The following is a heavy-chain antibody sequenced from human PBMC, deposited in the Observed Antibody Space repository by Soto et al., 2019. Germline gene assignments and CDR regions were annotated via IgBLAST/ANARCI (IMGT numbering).Heavy chain of an antibody. Sequence: TGGSLRLSCAASGFTFSSYAMSWVRQAPGKGLEWVSAISDSGGSTYYADSVKGRFTISRDNSKNTLYLQMNSLRAEDTAVYYCAKNGILGYCSSSSCGLRYWGQGTLVTVSS. V-gene: IGHV3-23*01. CDR3: AKNGILGYCSSSSCGLRY. CDR2: ISDSGGST. CDR1: GFTFSSYA. J-gene: IGHJ4*02. D-gene: IGHD2-2*01.